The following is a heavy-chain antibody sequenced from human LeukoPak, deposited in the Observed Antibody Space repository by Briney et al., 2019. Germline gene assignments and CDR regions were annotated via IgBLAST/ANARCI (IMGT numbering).Heavy chain of an antibody. CDR3: ANYYDSSGSYPGAFDI. V-gene: IGHV3-66*01. D-gene: IGHD3-22*01. CDR2: IYRGDTT. J-gene: IGHJ3*02. CDR1: GLISSNAW. Sequence: GGSHRLSCAVSGLISSNAWMWWVRLAREGGVEWVTVIYRGDTTYYGDSVKGRFTISRDNSKNTPYLQTNSLRAEDEAVYYCANYYDSSGSYPGAFDIWGQGTMVTVSS.